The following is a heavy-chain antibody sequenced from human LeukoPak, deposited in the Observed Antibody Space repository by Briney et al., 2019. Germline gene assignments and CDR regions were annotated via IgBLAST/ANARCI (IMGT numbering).Heavy chain of an antibody. D-gene: IGHD2-2*01. CDR1: GGSISSGSYY. V-gene: IGHV4-61*02. CDR3: ARDECSSTSCYRGAEYFQH. J-gene: IGHJ1*01. Sequence: SQTLSLTCTVSGGSISSGSYYWSWIRQPAGKGLEWIGRIYTSGSTNYNPSLKSRVTISVDTSKNQFSLKLSSVTAADTAVYYCARDECSSTSCYRGAEYFQHWGQGTLVTVSS. CDR2: IYTSGST.